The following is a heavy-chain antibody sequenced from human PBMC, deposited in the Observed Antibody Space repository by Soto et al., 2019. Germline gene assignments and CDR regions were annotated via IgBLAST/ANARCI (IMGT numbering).Heavy chain of an antibody. V-gene: IGHV3-48*03. CDR3: ARAGWPLYYYYYGMDV. Sequence: PGGSLRLSCAASGFTFSSYEMNWVRQAPGKGLEWASYISSSGSTIYYADSVKGRFTISRDNAKNSLYLQMNSLRAEDTAVYYCARAGWPLYYYYYGMDVWGQGTTVTVSS. CDR1: GFTFSSYE. CDR2: ISSSGSTI. J-gene: IGHJ6*02. D-gene: IGHD6-19*01.